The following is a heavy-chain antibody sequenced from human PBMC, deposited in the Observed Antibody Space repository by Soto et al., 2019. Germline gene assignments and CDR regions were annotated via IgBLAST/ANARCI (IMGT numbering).Heavy chain of an antibody. CDR1: GGTFSSYA. V-gene: IGHV1-69*13. CDR2: IIPIFGTA. J-gene: IGHJ6*02. CDR3: ARELCPPNYYYYYGMDV. Sequence: ASVKVSCKASGGTFSSYAISWVRQAPGQGLEWMGGIIPIFGTANYAQKFQGRVTITADESTSTAYMELSSLRSEDTAVYYCARELCPPNYYYYYGMDVWGQGTTVTVSS.